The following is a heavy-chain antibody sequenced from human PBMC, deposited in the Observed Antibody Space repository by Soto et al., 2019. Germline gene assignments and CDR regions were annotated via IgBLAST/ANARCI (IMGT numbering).Heavy chain of an antibody. Sequence: QVQLVQSGAEVKKPGASVKVSCKASGYTFTSYYMHLVRLAPGQGLEWMGIINPDGGGTSYAQQFQGRVIMTRDTSTSTVYMEMSSLRSEDTAVYYCAVGGNYLGMDVWGQGTTVTVSS. CDR2: INPDGGGT. CDR1: GYTFTSYY. J-gene: IGHJ6*02. CDR3: AVGGNYLGMDV. V-gene: IGHV1-46*01.